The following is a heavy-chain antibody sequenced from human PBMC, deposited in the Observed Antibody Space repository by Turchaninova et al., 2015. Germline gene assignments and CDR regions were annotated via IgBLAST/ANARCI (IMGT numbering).Heavy chain of an antibody. CDR3: ARAKTHYDIWSGYPEGYYMDV. D-gene: IGHD3-3*01. V-gene: IGHV4-59*01. CDR2: MYYRGST. J-gene: IGHJ6*03. CDR1: GVSISSYH. Sequence: QVQLQESGTGLVNPSETLSLTCTFSGVSISSYHWSWIRQPPGKGLEWIGYMYYRGSTNYNPSLKSRVTISLDTSKNQFSLKMSSVTAADTAVYYCARAKTHYDIWSGYPEGYYMDVWGRGTTVTVSS.